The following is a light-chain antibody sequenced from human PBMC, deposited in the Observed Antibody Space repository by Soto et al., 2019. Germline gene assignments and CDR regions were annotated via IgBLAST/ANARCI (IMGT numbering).Light chain of an antibody. J-gene: IGKJ3*01. V-gene: IGKV3-20*01. CDR3: QQLNSYPSIT. CDR1: QSVSSSY. CDR2: GAS. Sequence: EIVLTQSPGTLSLSPGERDTLSCRASQSVSSSYLAWYQQKPGQAPRLLIYGASSRATGIPDRFSGSGSGTDFTLTISRLEPEDFATYYCQQLNSYPSITFGPGTTVDVK.